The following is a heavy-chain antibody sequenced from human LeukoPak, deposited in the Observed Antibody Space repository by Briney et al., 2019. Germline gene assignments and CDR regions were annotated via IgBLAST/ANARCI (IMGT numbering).Heavy chain of an antibody. D-gene: IGHD6-19*01. J-gene: IGHJ4*02. Sequence: SGGSLRLSCAASGFTFDDYGMSWVRQAPGKGLEWVSGINWNGGSTGYADSVKGRFTISRDSAKNSLYLQMNSLRAEDTAVYYCARDLAGYSSGWSDYWGQGTLVTVSS. CDR3: ARDLAGYSSGWSDY. V-gene: IGHV3-20*04. CDR1: GFTFDDYG. CDR2: INWNGGST.